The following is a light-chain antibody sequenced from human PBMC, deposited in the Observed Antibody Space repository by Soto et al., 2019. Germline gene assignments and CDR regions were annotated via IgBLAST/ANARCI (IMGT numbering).Light chain of an antibody. J-gene: IGKJ1*01. V-gene: IGKV3-20*01. CDR3: QQYGSSPRT. CDR1: QSITNY. Sequence: EIVLTQSPATLSLSPGERATLSCRASQSITNYLAWYQQKPGQAPRLLIYDDSHRATGIPARFSGSGSGTEFTLTISRLEPEDFAVYYCQQYGSSPRTFGQGTKVDIK. CDR2: DDS.